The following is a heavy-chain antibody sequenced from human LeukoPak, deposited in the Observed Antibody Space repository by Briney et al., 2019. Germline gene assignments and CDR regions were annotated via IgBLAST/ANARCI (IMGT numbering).Heavy chain of an antibody. D-gene: IGHD2-15*01. CDR2: ISYDGSNK. Sequence: GRSLRLSCAASGFTFSSYAMHWVRQAPGKGLEWVAVISYDGSNKYYADSVKGRFTISRDNSKNTLYLQMNSLRAEDTAVYYCAREGRVVVAAIDYWGQGTLVTVSS. CDR3: AREGRVVVAAIDY. V-gene: IGHV3-30-3*01. CDR1: GFTFSSYA. J-gene: IGHJ4*02.